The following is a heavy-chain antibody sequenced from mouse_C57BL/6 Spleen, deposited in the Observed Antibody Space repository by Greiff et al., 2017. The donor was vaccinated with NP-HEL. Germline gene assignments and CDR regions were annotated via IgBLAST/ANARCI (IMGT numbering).Heavy chain of an antibody. CDR3: ARSGRVYYAMDY. Sequence: VQLQQSGAELVKPGASVKMSCKASGYTFTSYWITWVKQRPGQGLEWIGDIYPGSGSTNYNEKFKSKATLTVDTSSSTAYMQLSSLTSEDSAVYYCARSGRVYYAMDYWGQGTSVTVSS. CDR2: IYPGSGST. J-gene: IGHJ4*01. V-gene: IGHV1-55*01. CDR1: GYTFTSYW. D-gene: IGHD1-1*01.